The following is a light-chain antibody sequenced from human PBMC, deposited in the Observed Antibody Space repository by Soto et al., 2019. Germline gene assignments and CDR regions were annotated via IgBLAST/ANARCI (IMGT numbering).Light chain of an antibody. V-gene: IGKV1-33*01. Sequence: DIQMTQSPSSLSASVGDRVTITCQASQDISNYLNWYQQKPGKAPKLLIYDASNLETGVPSRFSGSGSGTHFTFTINSLQPEDIATYYCQQYDNLPITFGGGPKVEIK. J-gene: IGKJ4*01. CDR2: DAS. CDR1: QDISNY. CDR3: QQYDNLPIT.